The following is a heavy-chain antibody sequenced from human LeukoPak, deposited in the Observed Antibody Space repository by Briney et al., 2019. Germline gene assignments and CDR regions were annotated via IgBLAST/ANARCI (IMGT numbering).Heavy chain of an antibody. J-gene: IGHJ4*02. V-gene: IGHV1-46*01. CDR2: ISPSGGSP. CDR3: ARDSWGHSSGYYYDVGGNFDY. D-gene: IGHD3-22*01. Sequence: GASVKVSCKASGYTFTNYYIHWVRQAPGQGLEWMGIISPSGGSPTYAQKFQGRVTMTRDTSTGTVYMDLSSLRSEDTAVYYCARDSWGHSSGYYYDVGGNFDYWGQGTLVTVSS. CDR1: GYTFTNYY.